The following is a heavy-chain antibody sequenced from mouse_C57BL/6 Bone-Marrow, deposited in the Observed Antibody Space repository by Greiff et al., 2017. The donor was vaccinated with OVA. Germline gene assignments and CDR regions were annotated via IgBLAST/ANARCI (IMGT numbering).Heavy chain of an antibody. Sequence: DVKLQESGAELVRPGASVKLSCTASGFNIKDDYMHWVKQRPEQGLEWIGWIDPENGDTEYASKFQGKATITADTSSNTAYLQLSSLTSEDTAVYYCTTLYYYGSSWFAYWGQGTLVTVSA. J-gene: IGHJ3*01. V-gene: IGHV14-4*01. CDR1: GFNIKDDY. D-gene: IGHD1-1*01. CDR3: TTLYYYGSSWFAY. CDR2: IDPENGDT.